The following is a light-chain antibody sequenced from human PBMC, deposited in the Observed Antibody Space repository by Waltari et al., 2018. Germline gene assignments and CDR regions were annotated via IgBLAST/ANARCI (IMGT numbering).Light chain of an antibody. Sequence: EIVMTPSPATLSVSPGERATLSCRASQSVTTNLAWYQQNPGQAPRLLIYEASTRATGIPARFRGSGSGTEVTLTISSLQSEDFAVYYCQQYNRWPPIIFGQGTRLEIK. CDR2: EAS. J-gene: IGKJ5*01. V-gene: IGKV3-15*01. CDR3: QQYNRWPPII. CDR1: QSVTTN.